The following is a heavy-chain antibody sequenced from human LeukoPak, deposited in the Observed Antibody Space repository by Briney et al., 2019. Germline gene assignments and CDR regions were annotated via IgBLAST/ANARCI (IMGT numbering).Heavy chain of an antibody. V-gene: IGHV1-2*02. CDR1: GYTFTGYY. J-gene: IGHJ4*02. D-gene: IGHD4-11*01. CDR3: ARDITPETTLMTNY. CDR2: VNPNSGGT. Sequence: GASVKVSCKTSGYTFTGYYLHWVRQAPGQGLEWMGWVNPNSGGTNYAQKFQGRVTMTRDTSITTGYMELSGLRSDDTALYYCARDITPETTLMTNYWGQGTLVTVSS.